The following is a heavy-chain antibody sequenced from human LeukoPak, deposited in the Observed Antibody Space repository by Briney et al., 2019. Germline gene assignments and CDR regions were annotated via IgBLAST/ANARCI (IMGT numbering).Heavy chain of an antibody. CDR1: GGTFSSYA. J-gene: IGHJ4*02. Sequence: ASVKVSCKASGGTFSSYAISWVRQAPGQGLEWMGGIIPIFGTANYAQKFQGRVTITADESTSTAYMELSSLRSEDTAVYYCARGYSSSSGFDYWGQGTLVTVSS. CDR3: ARGYSSSSGFDY. CDR2: IIPIFGTA. D-gene: IGHD6-6*01. V-gene: IGHV1-69*13.